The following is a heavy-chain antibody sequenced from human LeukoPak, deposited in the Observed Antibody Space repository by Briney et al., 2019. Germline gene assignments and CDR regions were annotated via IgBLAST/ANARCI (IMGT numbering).Heavy chain of an antibody. CDR3: AKDRYGDYSFDY. CDR1: GFTFRNHG. Sequence: GGSLRLSCAASGFTFRNHGMNWVRQAPGKGLEWVSSISGSGDSAYYEDSVKGRFTISRDNSKNTLSLQMNSLRAEDTAMYYCAKDRYGDYSFDYWGQGTLVTVSS. V-gene: IGHV3-23*01. D-gene: IGHD4-17*01. J-gene: IGHJ4*02. CDR2: ISGSGDSA.